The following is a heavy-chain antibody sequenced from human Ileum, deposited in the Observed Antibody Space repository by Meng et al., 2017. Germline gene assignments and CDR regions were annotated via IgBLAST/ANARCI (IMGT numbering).Heavy chain of an antibody. V-gene: IGHV3-74*01. Sequence: EVQLVGSGGGLVQPWGSLRLSWPASGLSISSYWIHWVRQPPGKGLVWLSLISPDGSATNYADSVKGRFTISRDNAKNTVYLQMDSLGVEDTALYYCASFQYTMEDYWGLGTLVTVSS. D-gene: IGHD3-3*01. CDR2: ISPDGSAT. J-gene: IGHJ4*02. CDR1: GLSISSYW. CDR3: ASFQYTMEDY.